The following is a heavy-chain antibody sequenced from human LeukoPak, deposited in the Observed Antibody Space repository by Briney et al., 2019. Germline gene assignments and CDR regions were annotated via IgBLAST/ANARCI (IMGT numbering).Heavy chain of an antibody. CDR1: GFTFSNAW. CDR2: IKSTPDGRTT. J-gene: IGHJ4*02. CDR3: TTDLWFGGLLLC. D-gene: IGHD3-10*01. V-gene: IGHV3-15*01. Sequence: GGSLRLSCAASGFTFSNAWMSWVRQAPGKGLEWVGRIKSTPDGRTTDYAAPVKGRFTISRDDSKNTLYLQMNSLKTEDTAVYYCTTDLWFGGLLLCWGQGTLVTVSS.